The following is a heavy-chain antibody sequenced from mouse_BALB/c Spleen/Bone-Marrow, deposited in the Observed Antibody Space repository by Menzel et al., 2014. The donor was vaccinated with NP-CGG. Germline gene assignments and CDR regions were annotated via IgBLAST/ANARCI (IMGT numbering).Heavy chain of an antibody. CDR2: INNNGGST. D-gene: IGHD1-1*01. Sequence: EVQLVESGGGLVHPGVSLKLSCLASGFTFSSYGMSWVRQTPDKRLELVATINNNGGSTYYPDSVKGQFTISRDNAKNTLYLQMSSLKSEDTAMYYCARVYGWYFDVWGAGTTVTVSS. V-gene: IGHV5-6-3*01. CDR1: GFTFSSYG. CDR3: ARVYGWYFDV. J-gene: IGHJ1*01.